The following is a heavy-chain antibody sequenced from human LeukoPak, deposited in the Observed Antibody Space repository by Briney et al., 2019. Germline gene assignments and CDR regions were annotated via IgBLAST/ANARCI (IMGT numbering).Heavy chain of an antibody. Sequence: GGSLRLSCAASGFTFSSYSMNWVRQAPGKGLEWVSSISSSSSYIYYADSVKGRFTISRDNAKNSLYLQMNSLRAEDTAVYYCASAYCSGGSCYSNWFDPWGQGTLVTVSS. CDR1: GFTFSSYS. D-gene: IGHD2-15*01. J-gene: IGHJ5*02. CDR3: ASAYCSGGSCYSNWFDP. V-gene: IGHV3-21*01. CDR2: ISSSSSYI.